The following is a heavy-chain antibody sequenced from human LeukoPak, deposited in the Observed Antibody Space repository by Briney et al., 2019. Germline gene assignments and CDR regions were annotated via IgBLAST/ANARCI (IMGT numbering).Heavy chain of an antibody. Sequence: TSVKVSCKASGYTFTGYYMHWVRQAPGQGLEWMGWFNPNSGGTNYAQKFQGRVTMTRDTSISTAYMELSRLRSDDTAVYYCARRHYYDSSGYYRKVGYYGMDVWGQGTTVTVSS. CDR1: GYTFTGYY. CDR2: FNPNSGGT. D-gene: IGHD3-22*01. J-gene: IGHJ6*02. CDR3: ARRHYYDSSGYYRKVGYYGMDV. V-gene: IGHV1-2*02.